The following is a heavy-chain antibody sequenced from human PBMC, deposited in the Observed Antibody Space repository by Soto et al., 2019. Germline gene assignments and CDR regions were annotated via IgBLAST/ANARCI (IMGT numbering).Heavy chain of an antibody. V-gene: IGHV3-66*01. CDR2: IYSGGST. CDR3: ARARRYSGYGPTMDV. CDR1: GFTVSSNY. D-gene: IGHD5-12*01. Sequence: GGSLRLSCVASGFTVSSNYMSWVRQAPGKGLEWVSVIYSGGSTYYADSVKGRFTISRDNSKNTLYLQMNSLRAEDTAVYYCARARRYSGYGPTMDVWGKGTTVTVSS. J-gene: IGHJ6*04.